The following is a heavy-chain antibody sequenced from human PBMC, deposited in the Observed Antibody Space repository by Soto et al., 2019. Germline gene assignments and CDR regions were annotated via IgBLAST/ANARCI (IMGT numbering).Heavy chain of an antibody. CDR3: ARAVAGTDFDY. J-gene: IGHJ4*02. Sequence: ASVKVSCKASGYTFTSYAMHWVRQAPGQRLEWMGWINAGNGNAKYSQKFQGRVTITRDTSASTAYMELSSLRSEDTAVYYCARAVAGTDFDYWGQGTLVTVSS. CDR2: INAGNGNA. D-gene: IGHD6-19*01. CDR1: GYTFTSYA. V-gene: IGHV1-3*01.